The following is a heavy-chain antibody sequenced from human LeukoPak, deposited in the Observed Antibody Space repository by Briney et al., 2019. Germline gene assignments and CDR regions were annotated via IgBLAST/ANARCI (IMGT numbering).Heavy chain of an antibody. V-gene: IGHV6-1*01. J-gene: IGHJ5*02. CDR2: TYYRSTWYN. CDR1: GDSVSSNSVT. CDR3: ARRLTQYDCFDP. D-gene: IGHD2-2*01. Sequence: SQTLPLTCAISGDSVSSNSVTWNWIRQSPSRGLEWLGRTYYRSTWYNDYAVSVRSRITVNPDTSKNQFSLHLNSVTPEDTAVYYCARRLTQYDCFDPWGQGILVTVSS.